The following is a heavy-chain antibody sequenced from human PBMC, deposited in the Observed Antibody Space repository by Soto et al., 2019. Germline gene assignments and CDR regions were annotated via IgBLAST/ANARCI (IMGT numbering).Heavy chain of an antibody. CDR1: GFTFSSYG. D-gene: IGHD3-22*01. Sequence: VGSLRLSCAASGFTFSSYGMHWVRQAPGKGLEWVAVISYDGSNKYYADSVKGRFTISRDNSKNTLYLQMNSLGAEDTAVYYCAKDLGSSGYGPEGYWGQGTLVTVSS. CDR3: AKDLGSSGYGPEGY. J-gene: IGHJ4*02. V-gene: IGHV3-30*18. CDR2: ISYDGSNK.